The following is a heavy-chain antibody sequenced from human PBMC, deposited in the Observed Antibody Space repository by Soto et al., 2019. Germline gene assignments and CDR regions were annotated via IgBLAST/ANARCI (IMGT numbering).Heavy chain of an antibody. V-gene: IGHV3-11*01. CDR1: GFTFSDYY. Sequence: QVQLVESGGGLVKPGGSLRHSCAASGFTFSDYYMSWIRQAPGKGLEWVSYISSSGDNIHYADSVKGRFTISRDNDQNSLYLQMNSLRAEDTAVYYCARPYYYYYGMDVWGQGTTVTVSS. CDR2: ISSSGDNI. J-gene: IGHJ6*02. CDR3: ARPYYYYYGMDV.